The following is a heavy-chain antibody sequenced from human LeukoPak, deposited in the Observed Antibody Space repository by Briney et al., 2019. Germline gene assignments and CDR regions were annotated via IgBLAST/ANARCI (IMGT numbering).Heavy chain of an antibody. Sequence: GGSLRLSCAASGFTFSSYAMHWVRQAPGKGLEWVAVISYDGSNKYYADSVKGRFTISRDNSKNTLYLQMNSLRAEDTAVYYCARGSYTMVRGVNSPFDCWGQGTLVTVSS. CDR3: ARGSYTMVRGVNSPFDC. CDR2: ISYDGSNK. D-gene: IGHD3-10*01. CDR1: GFTFSSYA. V-gene: IGHV3-30*04. J-gene: IGHJ4*02.